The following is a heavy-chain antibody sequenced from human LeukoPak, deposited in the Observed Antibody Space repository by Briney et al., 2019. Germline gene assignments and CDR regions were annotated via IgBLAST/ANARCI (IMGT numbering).Heavy chain of an antibody. D-gene: IGHD3-22*01. CDR2: IHHSGST. CDR3: ARDTYYESSGYYEDYFDS. V-gene: IGHV4-59*01. J-gene: IGHJ4*02. Sequence: SETLSLSCTVSGGSIGNYYWRLIRQPPGKGLEWIGYIHHSGSTNSNPSLKSRVTISVDTSKNQFSLRLSSVTAADTAVYYCARDTYYESSGYYEDYFDSWGQGTLVTVSS. CDR1: GGSIGNYY.